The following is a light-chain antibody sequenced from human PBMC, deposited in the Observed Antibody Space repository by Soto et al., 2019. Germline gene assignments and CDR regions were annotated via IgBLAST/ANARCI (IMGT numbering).Light chain of an antibody. CDR3: CSYAGSYTHV. CDR1: SSDIGGYNY. V-gene: IGLV2-11*01. Sequence: LTQPRLVSGSPGQSVTISCTGTSSDIGGYNYVSWYQQHPGKAPKLMIYDVIKRPSGVPDRFSGSKSGNTASLTIYGLQAEDEADYYCCSYAGSYTHVFGTGTKVTVL. J-gene: IGLJ1*01. CDR2: DVI.